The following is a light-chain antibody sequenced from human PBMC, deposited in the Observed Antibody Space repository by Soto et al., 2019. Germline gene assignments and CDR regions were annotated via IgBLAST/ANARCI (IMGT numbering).Light chain of an antibody. V-gene: IGKV4-1*01. CDR1: QRILHTCNNKNY. CDR3: QQYKTWPTIT. Sequence: DIVMTQSPESLAVSLRERATINWKSIQRILHTCNNKNYLAWYQQKPGLAPKLLLFWASTRESGVRDRFSGTVSGTDFTLPLRSLQSEDFALYYCQQYKTWPTITFGQGTRLEI. CDR2: WAS. J-gene: IGKJ5*01.